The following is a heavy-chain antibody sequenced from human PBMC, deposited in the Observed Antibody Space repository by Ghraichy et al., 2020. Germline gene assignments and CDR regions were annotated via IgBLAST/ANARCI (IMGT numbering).Heavy chain of an antibody. CDR3: ARRSFDYFGSGSEYYFDY. Sequence: AETLSLTCTVSGGSISRSSYYWGWIRQPPGKGLEWIGIIYYSGSTYYNPSLKSRVTISVDTSKNQFSLKLSSVTAADTAVYYCARRSFDYFGSGSEYYFDYWGQGTLVTVSP. CDR2: IYYSGST. J-gene: IGHJ4*02. V-gene: IGHV4-39*01. D-gene: IGHD3-10*01. CDR1: GGSISRSSYY.